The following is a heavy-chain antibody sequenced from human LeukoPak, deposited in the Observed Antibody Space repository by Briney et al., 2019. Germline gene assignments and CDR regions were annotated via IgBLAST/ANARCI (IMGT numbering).Heavy chain of an antibody. CDR3: AKDPYRHYYDSSGYYYN. J-gene: IGHJ4*02. CDR1: GFTFSSYA. CDR2: ISGSGGST. V-gene: IGHV3-23*01. Sequence: PGGSLRLSCAASGFTFSSYAMSWVRQAPGKGLEWVSAISGSGGSTYYADSVKGRFTISRDNSKNTLYLQMNSLRAEDTAVYYCAKDPYRHYYDSSGYYYNWGQGTLVTVSS. D-gene: IGHD3-22*01.